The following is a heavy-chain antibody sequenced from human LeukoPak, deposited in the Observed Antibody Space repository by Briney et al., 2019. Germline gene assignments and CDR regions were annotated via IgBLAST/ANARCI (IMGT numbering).Heavy chain of an antibody. CDR1: GFPFSSYW. J-gene: IGHJ4*02. Sequence: GGSLRLSCVASGFPFSSYWMTWVRQAPGKGLEWVANIKQDGSKKSYVDSVKGRFTISRDNSKNTLYLQMNSLRAEDTAVYYCAREDSVGADYWGQGTLVTVSS. CDR2: IKQDGSKK. CDR3: AREDSVGADY. D-gene: IGHD1-26*01. V-gene: IGHV3-7*01.